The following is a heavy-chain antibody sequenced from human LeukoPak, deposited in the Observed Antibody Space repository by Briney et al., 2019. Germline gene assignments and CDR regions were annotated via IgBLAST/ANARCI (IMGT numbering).Heavy chain of an antibody. CDR2: MNPNSGNT. CDR3: ARHWRGVLWFGEQGFDY. J-gene: IGHJ4*02. Sequence: ASVKVSCKASGYTFTSYDITWVRQVSGQGLEWMGWMNPNSGNTDYAQKFQGRVTITRNTSISTAYMELSSLRSEDTAVYYCARHWRGVLWFGEQGFDYWGQGTLVTVSS. D-gene: IGHD3-10*01. V-gene: IGHV1-8*03. CDR1: GYTFTSYD.